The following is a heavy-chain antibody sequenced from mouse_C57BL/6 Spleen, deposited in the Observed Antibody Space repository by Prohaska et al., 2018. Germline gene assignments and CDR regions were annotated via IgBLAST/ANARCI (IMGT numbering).Heavy chain of an antibody. D-gene: IGHD1-1*01. CDR3: ARGGYYGSSYGYFDV. Sequence: QVQLQQPGAELVKPGASVKLSCKASGYTFTSYWMHWVKQRPGQGLEWIGMIHPNSGSTNYNEKFKSKATLTVDKSSSTAYMQLSSLTSEDSAVYYCARGGYYGSSYGYFDVWGTGTTVTVSS. CDR2: IHPNSGST. CDR1: GYTFTSYW. J-gene: IGHJ1*03. V-gene: IGHV1-64*01.